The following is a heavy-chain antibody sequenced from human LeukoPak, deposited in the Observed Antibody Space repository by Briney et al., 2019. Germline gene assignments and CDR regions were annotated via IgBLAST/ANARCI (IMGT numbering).Heavy chain of an antibody. Sequence: PSETLSLTCTVSGYSISSGYYWGWIRQPPGKGLEWIGYIYYSGSTNYNPSLKSRVTISVDTSKNQFSLKLSSVTAADTAVYYCARHLHYYDSSEFDYWGQGTLVTVSS. J-gene: IGHJ4*02. V-gene: IGHV4-38-2*02. CDR3: ARHLHYYDSSEFDY. CDR1: GYSISSGYY. CDR2: IYYSGST. D-gene: IGHD3-22*01.